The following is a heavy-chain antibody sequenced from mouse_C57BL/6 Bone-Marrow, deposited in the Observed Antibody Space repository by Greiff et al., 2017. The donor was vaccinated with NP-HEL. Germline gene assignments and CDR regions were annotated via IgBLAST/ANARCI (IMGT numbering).Heavy chain of an antibody. CDR1: GFTFSDYY. V-gene: IGHV5-12*01. Sequence: EVHLVESGGGLVQPGGSLKLSCAASGFTFSDYYMYWVRQTPEKRLEWVAYISNGGGSTYYPDTVKGRFTISRDNAKNTLYLQMSRLKSEDTAMYYCARHDGYYVVYAMDYWGQGTSVTVSS. CDR2: ISNGGGST. CDR3: ARHDGYYVVYAMDY. J-gene: IGHJ4*01. D-gene: IGHD2-3*01.